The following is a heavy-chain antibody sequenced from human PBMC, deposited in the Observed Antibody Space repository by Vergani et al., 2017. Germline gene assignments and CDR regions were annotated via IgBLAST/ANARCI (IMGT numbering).Heavy chain of an antibody. D-gene: IGHD4-17*01. Sequence: QVQLVQSGAEVKKPGSSVKVSCKASGGTFSSYAISWVRQAPGQGLEWMGGIIPIFGTANYAQKFQGRVTITADESTSTAYMALSSLRSEDTAVYYCARDRELGYGDPDAFDIWGQGTMVTVSS. V-gene: IGHV1-69*12. CDR2: IIPIFGTA. CDR1: GGTFSSYA. J-gene: IGHJ3*02. CDR3: ARDRELGYGDPDAFDI.